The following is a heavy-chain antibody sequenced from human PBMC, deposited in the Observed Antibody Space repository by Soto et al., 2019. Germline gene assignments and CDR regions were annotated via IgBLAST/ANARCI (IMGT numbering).Heavy chain of an antibody. J-gene: IGHJ4*02. CDR3: AKVDVAAEPFDY. D-gene: IGHD2-15*01. V-gene: IGHV3-23*01. CDR2: ISGSGGST. Sequence: GGSLRLSCAASGFTFSSYAMSWVRQAPGKGLEWVSAISGSGGSTYYADSVKGRFTISRDNAKNTLYLQMNGLRAEDTAVYYCAKVDVAAEPFDYWGQGTLVTVSS. CDR1: GFTFSSYA.